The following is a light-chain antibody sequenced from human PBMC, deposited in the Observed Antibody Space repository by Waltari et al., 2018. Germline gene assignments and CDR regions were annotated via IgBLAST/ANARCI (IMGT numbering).Light chain of an antibody. V-gene: IGLV1-51*02. Sequence: QSVLTQPPSVSAAPGQRVTISCSRGSTLIGNNYVSWYRPYPGTAPKLLIYEKRERPSGIPGRFAGSKSGTSATLDITGLQDGDEADYYCGTWDSSLSGAVFGGGTHLTVL. CDR2: EKR. J-gene: IGLJ7*01. CDR1: STLIGNNY. CDR3: GTWDSSLSGAV.